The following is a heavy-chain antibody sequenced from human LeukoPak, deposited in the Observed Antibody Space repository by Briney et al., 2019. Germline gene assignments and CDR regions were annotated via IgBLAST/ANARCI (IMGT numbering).Heavy chain of an antibody. CDR1: GFTVSSNY. Sequence: GGSLRLSCAASGFTVSSNYMSWVRQAPGKGLEWVSAISGSGGSTYYAGSVKGRFTISRDNSKNTLYLQMNSLRAEDTAVYYCAKDRRTGFGGFDYWGQGTLVTVSS. V-gene: IGHV3-23*01. J-gene: IGHJ4*02. CDR2: ISGSGGST. CDR3: AKDRRTGFGGFDY. D-gene: IGHD3-10*01.